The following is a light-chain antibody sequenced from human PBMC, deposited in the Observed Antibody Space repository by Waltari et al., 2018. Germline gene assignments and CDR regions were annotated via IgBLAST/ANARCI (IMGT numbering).Light chain of an antibody. J-gene: IGKJ5*01. CDR2: DAS. CDR3: QQRITWPIT. CDR1: QDISNY. V-gene: IGKV1-33*01. Sequence: DIQMTQSPSSLSASVGDRVPITCQASQDISNYLNWYQQKPGKAPKHLIYDASNLETGVPSRFSGSGSGTDFTFTISSLEPEDFAVYYCQQRITWPITFGQGTRLGVK.